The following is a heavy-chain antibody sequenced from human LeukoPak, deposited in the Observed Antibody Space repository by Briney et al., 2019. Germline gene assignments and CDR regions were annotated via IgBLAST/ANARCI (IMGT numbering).Heavy chain of an antibody. CDR3: VRDNHGYAFDI. J-gene: IGHJ3*02. Sequence: GRSLRLSCAASGFTFSNYWMPWVRQAPGKGLVWVSRIKGDGSDTIYADSVKGRFTISRDNAKNTMFLQMNSLRDEDTAVYYRVRDNHGYAFDIWGQGTLVAVSS. CDR2: IKGDGSDT. D-gene: IGHD1-14*01. CDR1: GFTFSNYW. V-gene: IGHV3-74*01.